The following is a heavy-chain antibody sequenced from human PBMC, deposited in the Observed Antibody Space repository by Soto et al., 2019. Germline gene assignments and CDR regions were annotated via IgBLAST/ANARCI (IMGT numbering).Heavy chain of an antibody. V-gene: IGHV5-51*01. Sequence: GESLKISCKGSGYSFTSYWIGWVRQLPGQGLEWMGIIYPGDSDTRYSPSFQGQVTISADKSISTAYLQWSSLKASETAMYWCARHRVFRFPHACDIWGQGTMVTVSS. J-gene: IGHJ3*02. CDR3: ARHRVFRFPHACDI. CDR1: GYSFTSYW. CDR2: IYPGDSDT. D-gene: IGHD3-3*01.